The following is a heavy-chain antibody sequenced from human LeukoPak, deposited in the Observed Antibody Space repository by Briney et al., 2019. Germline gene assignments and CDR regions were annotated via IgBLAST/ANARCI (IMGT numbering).Heavy chain of an antibody. J-gene: IGHJ4*02. V-gene: IGHV4-59*01. CDR2: IYYSGST. Sequence: SETLSLTCTVSGGSISSYYWSWIRQPPGKGLEWIGYIYYSGSTNYNPSLKSRVTISVDTSKNQFSLKLSSVTAADTAVYYCASPRAERSTWYAVDYWGQGTLVTVSA. CDR1: GGSISSYY. CDR3: ASPRAERSTWYAVDY. D-gene: IGHD6-13*01.